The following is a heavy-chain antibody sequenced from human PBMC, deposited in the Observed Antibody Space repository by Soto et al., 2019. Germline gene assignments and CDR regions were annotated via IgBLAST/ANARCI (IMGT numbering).Heavy chain of an antibody. CDR3: ARHEVCSGGWIFDF. CDR1: GGSIRSPNFS. Sequence: PSETLSLTCTVIGGSIRSPNFSWSWIRQQPGKGPEWIGNIYYNGTTYSNPSLKSRVTISVDTSNNQLSLKLRSVTAADTSVFYCARHEVCSGGWIFDFWGNGTLVTVSS. V-gene: IGHV4-39*01. J-gene: IGHJ4*01. CDR2: IYYNGTT. D-gene: IGHD6-19*01.